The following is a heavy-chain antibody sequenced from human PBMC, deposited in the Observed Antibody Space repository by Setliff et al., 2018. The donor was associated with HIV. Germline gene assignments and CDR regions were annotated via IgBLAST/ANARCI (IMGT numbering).Heavy chain of an antibody. CDR1: GVSISSGSYY. J-gene: IGHJ6*03. CDR3: ARDKGYYYMDV. CDR2: IYTSGST. Sequence: SETLSLTCTVSGVSISSGSYYWSWIRQSAGKGREWIGRIYTSGSTNDNPSLKSRITISVDTSNNQFSLRLSSVTAADTAVYYCARDKGYYYMDVWGKVITVTVSS. V-gene: IGHV4-61*02.